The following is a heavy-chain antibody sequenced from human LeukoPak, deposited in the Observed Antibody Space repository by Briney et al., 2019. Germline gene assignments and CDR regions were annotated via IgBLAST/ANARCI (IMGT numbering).Heavy chain of an antibody. CDR3: ATYPMVGATLDY. V-gene: IGHV1-46*01. D-gene: IGHD1-26*01. CDR2: INPSGGST. J-gene: IGHJ4*02. CDR1: GYTFTSYY. Sequence: ASVKVSCKASGYTFTSYYMHWVRQAPGQGLEWMGIINPSGGSTSYAQKFQGRVTMTRDTSTSTVYMELRSLRSDDTAVYYCATYPMVGATLDYWGQGTLVTVSS.